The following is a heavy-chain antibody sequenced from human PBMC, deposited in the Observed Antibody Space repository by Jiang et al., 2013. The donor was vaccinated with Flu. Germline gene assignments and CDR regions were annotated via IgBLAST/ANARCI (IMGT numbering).Heavy chain of an antibody. CDR1: GGSISSYH. CDR2: VSYSGTT. V-gene: IGHV4-59*01. J-gene: IGHJ4*02. CDR3: ARGSSSWTRHNFDY. D-gene: IGHD6-13*01. Sequence: GLVKPSETLSLTCTVSGGSISSYHWSWIRQPPGKGLEWIGYVSYSGTTNYNDSLRSRLTILVDTSKNHFSLKLSSVTAADTAVYYCARGSSSWTRHNFDYWGRGTLVTVSS.